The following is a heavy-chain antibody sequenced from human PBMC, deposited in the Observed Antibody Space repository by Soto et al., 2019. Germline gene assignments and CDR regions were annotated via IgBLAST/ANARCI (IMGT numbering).Heavy chain of an antibody. CDR2: ISASGGNI. CDR3: AKVAGGLGYFDL. D-gene: IGHD3-16*01. J-gene: IGHJ2*01. V-gene: IGHV3-23*01. CDR1: GFIFSDYA. Sequence: EVQLLESGGGLARPGGSVRLSCVASGFIFSDYAMTWIRQAPGKGLEWVATISASGGNIEYTDSLKGRFTISRDNSKKTVYLQINGLTADDTAVHYCAKVAGGLGYFDLWGRGILVTVSS.